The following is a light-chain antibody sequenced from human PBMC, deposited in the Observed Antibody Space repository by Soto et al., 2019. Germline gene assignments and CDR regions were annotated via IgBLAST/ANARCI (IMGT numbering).Light chain of an antibody. Sequence: DIQMTQSPSSLSASVGDRVTITCRASQGINFYLAWYQQKPGKAPKLLIHSAPTLQSGVPSRFAGSRSGTDFTLTINSLQPEDVATYFCQQSDSAPLTFGGGTKVDI. J-gene: IGKJ4*01. CDR3: QQSDSAPLT. CDR2: SAP. CDR1: QGINFY. V-gene: IGKV1-27*01.